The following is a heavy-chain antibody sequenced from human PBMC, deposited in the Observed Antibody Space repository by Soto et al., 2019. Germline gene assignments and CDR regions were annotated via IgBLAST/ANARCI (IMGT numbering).Heavy chain of an antibody. D-gene: IGHD5-12*01. J-gene: IGHJ4*02. CDR2: IKSKADGGTT. Sequence: EVQLLESGGGLVKPGGSLRLSCAASGFTFNNASMNWVRQAPGKGLEWVGRIKSKADGGTTDYSDAVKVRFTISRDDSENTLYMQMNSLKTEDNAVYYYIHHLSWLLSYWGQGTLVTVSS. CDR3: IHHLSWLLSY. V-gene: IGHV3-15*07. CDR1: GFTFNNAS.